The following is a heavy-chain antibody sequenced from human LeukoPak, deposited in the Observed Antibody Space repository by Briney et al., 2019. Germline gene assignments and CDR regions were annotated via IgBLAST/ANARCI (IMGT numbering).Heavy chain of an antibody. CDR1: GGTFSSYA. J-gene: IGHJ4*02. CDR2: IIPIFGTA. Sequence: SVKVSCKASGGTFSSYAISWVRQAPGQGLEWMGGIIPIFGTANYAQKFQGSVTITADESTSTAYMELSSLRSEDTAVYYCAREYSSGWYFGYWGQGTLVTVSS. D-gene: IGHD6-19*01. V-gene: IGHV1-69*13. CDR3: AREYSSGWYFGY.